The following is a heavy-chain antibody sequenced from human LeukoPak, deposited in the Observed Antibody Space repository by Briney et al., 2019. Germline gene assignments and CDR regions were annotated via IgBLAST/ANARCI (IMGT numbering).Heavy chain of an antibody. CDR1: GGSISSYY. CDR3: ARWSVGSSGWYSWFDP. V-gene: IGHV4-4*07. J-gene: IGHJ5*02. CDR2: IYTSGST. Sequence: SETLSLTCTVSGGSISSYYWGWIRQPAGKGLEWIGRIYTSGSTNYNPSLKSRVTMSVDTSKNQFSLKLSSVTAADTAVYYCARWSVGSSGWYSWFDPWGQGTLVTVSS. D-gene: IGHD6-19*01.